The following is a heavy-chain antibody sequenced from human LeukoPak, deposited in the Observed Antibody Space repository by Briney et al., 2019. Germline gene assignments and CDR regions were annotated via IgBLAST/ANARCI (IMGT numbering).Heavy chain of an antibody. CDR3: ARDEQLVLGYFQH. J-gene: IGHJ1*01. Sequence: GGSLRLSCAASGFTFSDNYMSWIRQAPGKGLEWVSYISSGSTYTNYSDSVKGRFTISGENAKKSLYLQMNSLRAEDTAVYYCARDEQLVLGYFQHWGQGTLVTVSS. D-gene: IGHD6-13*01. CDR2: ISSGSTYT. CDR1: GFTFSDNY. V-gene: IGHV3-11*05.